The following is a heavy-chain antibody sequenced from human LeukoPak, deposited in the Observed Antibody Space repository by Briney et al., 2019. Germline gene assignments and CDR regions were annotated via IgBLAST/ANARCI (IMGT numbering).Heavy chain of an antibody. CDR2: IIPIFGTA. D-gene: IGHD3-10*01. CDR1: GGTFSSYA. V-gene: IGHV1-69*05. Sequence: SVKVSCKASGGTFSSYAISWVRQAPGQGLEWMGGIIPIFGTANYAQKFQGRVTITTDESTSTAYMELSSLRSEDTAVYYCARTDDPQLAYFDAWGQGTLVTVSS. CDR3: ARTDDPQLAYFDA. J-gene: IGHJ4*02.